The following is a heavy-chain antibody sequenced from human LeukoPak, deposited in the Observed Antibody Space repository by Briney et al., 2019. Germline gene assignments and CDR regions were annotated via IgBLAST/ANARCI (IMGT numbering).Heavy chain of an antibody. D-gene: IGHD3-22*01. CDR1: GGSISSYY. J-gene: IGHJ4*02. Sequence: SETLSLTCTVSGGSISSYYWSWIRQPAGKGLEWIGRIYTSGSTNYNPSLKSRVTMSVDTSKNQFSLKLSSVTAADTAMYYCARERRDRVSGYFDYWGQGTLVTVSS. CDR2: IYTSGST. CDR3: ARERRDRVSGYFDY. V-gene: IGHV4-4*07.